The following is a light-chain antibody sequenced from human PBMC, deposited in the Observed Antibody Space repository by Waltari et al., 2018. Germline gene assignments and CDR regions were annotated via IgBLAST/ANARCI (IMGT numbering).Light chain of an antibody. CDR3: QSYDSSLSGWV. J-gene: IGLJ2*01. V-gene: IGLV1-40*01. CDR1: SSNIGAGYD. Sequence: QSVLTPPPSVSAAPGQRVTISCTGSSSNIGAGYDVPWYQQLPGTAPKLLIYGNSNRPSWVPDRFSGSKSGTSASLAITGLQAEDEADYYCQSYDSSLSGWVFGGGTKLTVL. CDR2: GNS.